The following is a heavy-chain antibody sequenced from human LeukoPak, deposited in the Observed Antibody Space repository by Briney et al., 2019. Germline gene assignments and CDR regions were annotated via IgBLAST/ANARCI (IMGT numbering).Heavy chain of an antibody. CDR2: IYYSGST. Sequence: SETLSLTCTVSGGSIGSGDYYWSWIRQPPGKGLEWIGYIYYSGSTYYNPSLKSRLTISVDTSKNQFSLKLSSVTAADTAVYYCARDRVYNWFDPWGQGTLVTVSS. V-gene: IGHV4-30-4*08. J-gene: IGHJ5*02. CDR1: GGSIGSGDYY. CDR3: ARDRVYNWFDP.